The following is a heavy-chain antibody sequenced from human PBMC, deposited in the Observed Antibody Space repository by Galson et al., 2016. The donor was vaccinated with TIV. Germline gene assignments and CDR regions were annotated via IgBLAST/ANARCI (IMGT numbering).Heavy chain of an antibody. J-gene: IGHJ4*02. CDR3: ARTFPCGGDCYFFDY. V-gene: IGHV1-8*01. CDR2: MNPDSGNT. Sequence: SVKVSCKASRYTFTSYDINWVRQATGQGLEWMGWMNPDSGNTGYAQKFQGRVTMTRNISTSTVYMELSGLTSEDTAVYYCARTFPCGGDCYFFDYWGQGTLVSVSS. D-gene: IGHD2-21*02. CDR1: RYTFTSYD.